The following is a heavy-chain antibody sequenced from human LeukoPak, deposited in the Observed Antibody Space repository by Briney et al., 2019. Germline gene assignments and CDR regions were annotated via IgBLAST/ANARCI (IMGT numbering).Heavy chain of an antibody. CDR1: GGSISSYY. Sequence: SETLSLTCTVSGGSISSYYWSWIRQPPGKGLECIGYIYYSGSTSYNPSLKSRVTISVDTSKNQFSLKLSSVTAADTAVYYCATTYYDSSGYYGDYWGQGTLVTVSS. D-gene: IGHD3-22*01. V-gene: IGHV4-59*01. CDR2: IYYSGST. CDR3: ATTYYDSSGYYGDY. J-gene: IGHJ4*02.